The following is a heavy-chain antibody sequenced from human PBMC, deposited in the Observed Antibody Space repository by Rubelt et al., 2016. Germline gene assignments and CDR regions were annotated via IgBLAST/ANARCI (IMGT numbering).Heavy chain of an antibody. Sequence: PGKGLEWVAVISYDGSDKYYADSVKGRFTISRDNSKNTVLLQINSLRAEDTAVYYCVRDRAASYFDYWGQGTLVIVSS. CDR3: VRDRAASYFDY. D-gene: IGHD6-25*01. J-gene: IGHJ4*02. V-gene: IGHV3-33*05. CDR2: ISYDGSDK.